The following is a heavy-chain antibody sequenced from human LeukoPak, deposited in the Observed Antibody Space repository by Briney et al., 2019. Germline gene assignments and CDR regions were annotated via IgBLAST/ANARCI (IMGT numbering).Heavy chain of an antibody. J-gene: IGHJ6*02. D-gene: IGHD3-10*01. V-gene: IGHV1-46*01. CDR1: GYTFTNYY. Sequence: GASVKVSCKASGYTFTNYYLHWMRQAPGQGLEWMGIINPSGGNTNYAQRFQGRLTMTRDTSTSTVYMELSGLRSEDTAVFYCAGRARLGSYLFGMDVWGQGTTVTVSS. CDR2: INPSGGNT. CDR3: AGRARLGSYLFGMDV.